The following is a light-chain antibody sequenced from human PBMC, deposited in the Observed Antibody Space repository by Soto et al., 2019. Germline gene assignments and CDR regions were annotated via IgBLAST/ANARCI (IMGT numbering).Light chain of an antibody. J-gene: IGKJ5*01. CDR2: GAS. V-gene: IGKV3-15*01. Sequence: VLTQPPATVSVSAGEGATLSCRASQNIGSNLAWYQQRSGQAPRLLIYGASKRATGVPAKFSGSGSGTEFTLTISRLEPGDFAVYYCQQYVTSPAITFGQGTRLEIK. CDR1: QNIGSN. CDR3: QQYVTSPAIT.